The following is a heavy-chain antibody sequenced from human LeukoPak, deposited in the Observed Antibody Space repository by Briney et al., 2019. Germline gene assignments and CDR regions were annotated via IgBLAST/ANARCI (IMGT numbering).Heavy chain of an antibody. J-gene: IGHJ4*02. CDR2: INPNSGGT. Sequence: ASVKVSCKASGYTFTGYYMHWVRQAPGQGLEWMGWINPNSGGTNYAQKFQGWVTKTRDTSISTAYMELSRLRSDDTAVYYCARSIAAAGTCFDYWGQGTLVTVSS. V-gene: IGHV1-2*04. CDR1: GYTFTGYY. D-gene: IGHD6-13*01. CDR3: ARSIAAAGTCFDY.